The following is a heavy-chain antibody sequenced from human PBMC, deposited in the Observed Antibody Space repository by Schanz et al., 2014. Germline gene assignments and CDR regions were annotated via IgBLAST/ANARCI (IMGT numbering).Heavy chain of an antibody. CDR2: INSVGSNT. J-gene: IGHJ4*02. CDR3: AKYRGYYRVSGSYRELEY. D-gene: IGHD3-10*01. V-gene: IGHV3-74*01. Sequence: EVELVESGGGLVQPGGSLRLSCAASGFTFSSHWMHWVRQDPGKGLVWVARINSVGSNTDYADSVTGRFTISRDNSKSTLYLQMNSLRAEDTAVYYCAKYRGYYRVSGSYRELEYWGQGTLVTVSS. CDR1: GFTFSSHW.